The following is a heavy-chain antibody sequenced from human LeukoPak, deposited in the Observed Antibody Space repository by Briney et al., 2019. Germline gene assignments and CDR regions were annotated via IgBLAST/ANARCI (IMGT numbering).Heavy chain of an antibody. D-gene: IGHD6-13*01. CDR2: IYPGDSDT. CDR1: GYSFTSYW. CDR3: ARLQKGNYYYALDV. Sequence: GESLKFSCKGSGYSFTSYWIGWVRQMPGKGLEWMGIIYPGDSDTRYSQSFQGQVTISADKSISPAYLQWSSLKASDTAGYYRARLQKGNYYYALDVWGQGTTVTVSS. J-gene: IGHJ6*02. V-gene: IGHV5-51*01.